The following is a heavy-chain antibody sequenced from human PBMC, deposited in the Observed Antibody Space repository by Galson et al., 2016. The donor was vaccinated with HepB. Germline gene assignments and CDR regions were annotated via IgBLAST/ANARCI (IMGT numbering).Heavy chain of an antibody. CDR2: IWYDGSNK. CDR1: GFAFSSYG. D-gene: IGHD5-12*01. J-gene: IGHJ4*02. V-gene: IGHV3-33*08. Sequence: SLRLSCAASGFAFSSYGMHWVRQAPGKGLEWVTVIWYDGSNKYYADSVKGRFTISRDNSKNSLYLQMTSLRTEDTAVYYCVSRGAQWLVTADSWGQGTLVVVSS. CDR3: VSRGAQWLVTADS.